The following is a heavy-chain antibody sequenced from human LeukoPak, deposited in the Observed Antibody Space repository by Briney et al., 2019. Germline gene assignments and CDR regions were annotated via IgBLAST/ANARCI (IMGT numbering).Heavy chain of an antibody. CDR1: GFIFSRYW. D-gene: IGHD1-1*01. CDR3: AKSKLEPIIDY. CDR2: INQDGSEK. V-gene: IGHV3-7*01. Sequence: GGSLRLSCAASGFIFSRYWMSWVRQAPGKGLEWVANINQDGSEKYYVDSVKGRFTISRDNAKNSLYLQMNSLRAEDTAVYYCAKSKLEPIIDYWGQGTLVTVSS. J-gene: IGHJ4*02.